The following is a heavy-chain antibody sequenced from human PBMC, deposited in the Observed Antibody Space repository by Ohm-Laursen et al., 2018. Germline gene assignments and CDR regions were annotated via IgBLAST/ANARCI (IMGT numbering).Heavy chain of an antibody. D-gene: IGHD2-15*01. Sequence: ASVKVSCKASGYTFTYYGISWVRQAPGQGLEWMGWISVYNGNTNYAQKLQGRVTMTTDTSTSTAYMELRSLRSDDTAVYFCARGYCSGGTCYSDYWGQGTLVTVSS. CDR2: ISVYNGNT. J-gene: IGHJ4*02. CDR1: GYTFTYYG. CDR3: ARGYCSGGTCYSDY. V-gene: IGHV1-18*01.